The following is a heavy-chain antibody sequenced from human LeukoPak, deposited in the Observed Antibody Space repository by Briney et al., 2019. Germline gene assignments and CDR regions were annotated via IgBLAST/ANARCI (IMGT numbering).Heavy chain of an antibody. J-gene: IGHJ5*02. Sequence: SETLSLTCTVSGGSTNNYYWTWIRQPPGKGLEWIGNIYNSANTNYNPSLKSRVTISIDTSKNQFSLKVISVTAADTAIYYCARESGSYLWRSWLNPWGQGTLVTVSS. V-gene: IGHV4-59*01. CDR3: ARESGSYLWRSWLNP. D-gene: IGHD3-16*01. CDR1: GGSTNNYY. CDR2: IYNSANT.